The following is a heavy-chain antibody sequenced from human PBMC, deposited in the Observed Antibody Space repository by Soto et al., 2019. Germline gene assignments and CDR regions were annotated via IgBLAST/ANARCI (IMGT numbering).Heavy chain of an antibody. CDR2: ISSSSSYI. Sequence: EVQLVESGGGLVKPGGSLRLSCAASGFTFSSYSMNWVRQAPGNGLEWVSSISSSSSYIYYADSVKGRFTISRDNAKNSLYLQMNSLRAEDTAVYYCASARPTAQGYFDYWGQGTLVTVSS. V-gene: IGHV3-21*01. J-gene: IGHJ4*02. CDR3: ASARPTAQGYFDY. CDR1: GFTFSSYS.